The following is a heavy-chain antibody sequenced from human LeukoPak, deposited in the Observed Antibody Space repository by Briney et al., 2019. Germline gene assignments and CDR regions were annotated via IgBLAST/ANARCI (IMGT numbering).Heavy chain of an antibody. D-gene: IGHD1-26*01. CDR1: GYTLTNSA. Sequence: EASVTVSCTASGYTLTNSAINWLRQAPGQGLEWMGWINTNTGNPIYAQGFTGRFVFSFDTSVSTAYLQISSLKAEDTAIYYCTSPPVRATDYWGQGTLVTVSS. CDR2: INTNTGNP. V-gene: IGHV7-4-1*02. J-gene: IGHJ4*02. CDR3: TSPPVRATDY.